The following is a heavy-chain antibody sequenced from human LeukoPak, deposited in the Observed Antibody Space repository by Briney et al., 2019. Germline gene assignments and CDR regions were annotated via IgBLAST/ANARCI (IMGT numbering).Heavy chain of an antibody. CDR2: INPNNGGT. Sequence: ASVKVSCKASGYTFTGYYIHWVRQAPGQGLEWMGRINPNNGGTDYAQKFQGRVTMTRDMSMSTAYMELSRLRSVDTAVYYCAGEDNSSGYRPFDIWGQGTMVAVPS. CDR1: GYTFTGYY. CDR3: AGEDNSSGYRPFDI. J-gene: IGHJ3*02. D-gene: IGHD3-22*01. V-gene: IGHV1-2*06.